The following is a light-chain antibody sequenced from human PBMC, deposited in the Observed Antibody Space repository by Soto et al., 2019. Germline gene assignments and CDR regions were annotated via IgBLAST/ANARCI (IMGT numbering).Light chain of an antibody. V-gene: IGKV3-11*01. J-gene: IGKJ5*01. CDR1: RIVSNY. CDR2: DAS. CDR3: QQRSNWPIT. Sequence: EIVLTQSPATLSLSPVESARRSCSASRIVSNYLAWYQQKPGQAPRLLIYDASSRPTDIPARFSGSGSGTDFTLTISSLEPEDFALYYCQQRSNWPITFGQGTRLEIK.